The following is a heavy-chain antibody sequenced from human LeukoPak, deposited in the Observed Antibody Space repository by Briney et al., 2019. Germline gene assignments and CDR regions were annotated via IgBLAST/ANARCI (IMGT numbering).Heavy chain of an antibody. Sequence: GSSVKVSCKASGGTFSSYAISWVRQAPGQGLEWMGRIIPILGIANYAQKFQGRVTITADKSTSTAYMELSSLRSEDTAVYYCARHRGVGYSYEHWFDPWGQGTLVTVSS. CDR2: IIPILGIA. D-gene: IGHD5-18*01. V-gene: IGHV1-69*04. J-gene: IGHJ5*02. CDR3: ARHRGVGYSYEHWFDP. CDR1: GGTFSSYA.